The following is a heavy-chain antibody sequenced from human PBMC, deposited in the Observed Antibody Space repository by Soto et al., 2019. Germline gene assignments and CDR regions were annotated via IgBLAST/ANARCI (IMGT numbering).Heavy chain of an antibody. D-gene: IGHD3-10*01. CDR2: IWHDGAHI. J-gene: IGHJ4*02. V-gene: IGHV3-33*01. CDR3: ARYRGRDDPIYL. CDR1: GFSFSSYG. Sequence: QVQLVESGGGVVQPGTSLRLSCAASGFSFSSYGMHWVRQAPGKGLDWVAVIWHDGAHIEYADSVKGRFTVSRDNSKSLLYLQMTSLKAEYMAVYHCARYRGRDDPIYLWGEGTLVTVTS.